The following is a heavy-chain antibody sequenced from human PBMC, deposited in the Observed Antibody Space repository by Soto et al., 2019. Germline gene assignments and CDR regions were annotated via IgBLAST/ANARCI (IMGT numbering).Heavy chain of an antibody. V-gene: IGHV3-30*03. CDR1: GFTFSTYG. Sequence: PGGSLRLSCAASGFTFSTYGMHWVRQAPGKGLEWVAVISRDGSNKYYVDSVKGRFTISRDNSKDTLYLQMNSLRDEDSAMFYCARSRSGAVADSFDFWGQGTLVTVSS. J-gene: IGHJ4*02. CDR3: ARSRSGAVADSFDF. D-gene: IGHD3-10*01. CDR2: ISRDGSNK.